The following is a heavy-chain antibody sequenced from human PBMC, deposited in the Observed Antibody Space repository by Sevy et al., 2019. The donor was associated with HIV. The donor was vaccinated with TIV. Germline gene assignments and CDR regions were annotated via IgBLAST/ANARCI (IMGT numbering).Heavy chain of an antibody. CDR3: AKDEGVIRFGNWFDP. J-gene: IGHJ5*02. CDR2: ISYDGSNK. Sequence: GGYLRLSWAASGFTFSSYGMHWVRQAPGKGLEWVAVISYDGSNKYYADSVKGRFTISRDNSKNTLYLQMNSLRAEATTVYYCAKDEGVIRFGNWFDPWGQGTLVTVSS. D-gene: IGHD3-10*01. V-gene: IGHV3-30*18. CDR1: GFTFSSYG.